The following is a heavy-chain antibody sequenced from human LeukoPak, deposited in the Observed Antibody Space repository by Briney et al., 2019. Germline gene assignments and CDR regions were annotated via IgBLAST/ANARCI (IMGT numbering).Heavy chain of an antibody. CDR3: ARGAVGAFNWFDP. CDR1: GYTFTSYD. D-gene: IGHD1-26*01. J-gene: IGHJ5*02. V-gene: IGHV1-8*03. CDR2: MNPNSGNT. Sequence: ASVKVSCKASGYTFTSYDINWVRQATGQGLEWMGWMNPNSGNTGYAQKFQGRVTITRNTSISTAYMELSGLRSEDTAVYYCARGAVGAFNWFDPWGQGTLVTVSS.